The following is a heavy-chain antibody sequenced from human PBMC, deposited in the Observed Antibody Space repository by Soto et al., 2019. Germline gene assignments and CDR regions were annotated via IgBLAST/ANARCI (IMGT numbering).Heavy chain of an antibody. D-gene: IGHD1-26*01. CDR1: GYTFTSYY. V-gene: IGHV1-46*01. CDR3: ARYGSKVGATTGQGRGFGY. J-gene: IGHJ4*02. Sequence: QVQLVQSGAEVKKPGASVKVSCKASGYTFTSYYMRWVRQAPGQGLEWMGIINPSGGSTSYAQKFQGRVIITRDTSTSTVYMELSSLRSEDTAVYYCARYGSKVGATTGQGRGFGYWGQGTLVTVSS. CDR2: INPSGGST.